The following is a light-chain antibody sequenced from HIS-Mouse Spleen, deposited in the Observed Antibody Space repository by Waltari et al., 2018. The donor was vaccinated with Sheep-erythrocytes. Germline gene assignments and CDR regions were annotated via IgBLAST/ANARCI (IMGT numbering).Light chain of an antibody. CDR3: CSYAGSSTPWV. J-gene: IGLJ3*02. Sequence: QSALTQPASVSGSPGQSITISCTGTSSDVGSYNLVSWYQQHPVKAPKLMLYEGSKRPSGVANRLSGSKSGNTASLTIAGVPAEDEADDYCCSYAGSSTPWVFGGGTKLPVL. CDR2: EGS. CDR1: SSDVGSYNL. V-gene: IGLV2-23*01.